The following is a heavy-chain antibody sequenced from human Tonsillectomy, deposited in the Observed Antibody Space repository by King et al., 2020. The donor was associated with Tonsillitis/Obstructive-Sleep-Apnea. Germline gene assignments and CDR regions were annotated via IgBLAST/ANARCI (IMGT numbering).Heavy chain of an antibody. CDR2: IYPGDSET. Sequence: VQLVQSGAEVKKPGESLQISCKASGFSFNTYWIAWVRQMPGKGLEWMGIIYPGDSETRFSPSFQGRVTMSVDKSVSTAYLQWRSLKASDTATYYCARCIGDYGCDYWGQGTLVTVSS. J-gene: IGHJ4*02. CDR1: GFSFNTYW. D-gene: IGHD4-17*01. CDR3: ARCIGDYGCDY. V-gene: IGHV5-51*03.